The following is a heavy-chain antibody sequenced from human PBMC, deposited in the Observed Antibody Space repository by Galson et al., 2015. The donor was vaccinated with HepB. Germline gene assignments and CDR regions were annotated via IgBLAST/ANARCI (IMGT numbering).Heavy chain of an antibody. CDR1: GFTFSSYA. D-gene: IGHD1-26*01. CDR2: IRFDGNKK. V-gene: IGHV3-30*02. Sequence: SVRLSCEASGFTFSSYAIHWVRQAPGKGLECVAFIRFDGNKKYYGASVEGRFIVSRDNSSNMLYLQMSSLRPGDTAMYFCAKDHGYQYNSGAGAECWGQGILVTVSS. CDR3: AKDHGYQYNSGAGAEC. J-gene: IGHJ1*01.